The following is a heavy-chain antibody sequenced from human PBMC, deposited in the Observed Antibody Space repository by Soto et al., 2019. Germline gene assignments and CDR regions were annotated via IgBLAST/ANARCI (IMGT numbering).Heavy chain of an antibody. CDR3: ATPTRGGIVATGLKH. J-gene: IGHJ4*02. V-gene: IGHV1-8*01. CDR1: GYTFTSYD. CDR2: MNPNIGNT. Sequence: ASAKVSSKASGYTFTSYDLNSVRQYTRQGLEWMGWMNPNIGNTGYAQKFQGRVTMTKNTSINTAYMELSSLRSEDTAVYYCATPTRGGIVATGLKHWGQGTLVTVSS. D-gene: IGHD5-12*01.